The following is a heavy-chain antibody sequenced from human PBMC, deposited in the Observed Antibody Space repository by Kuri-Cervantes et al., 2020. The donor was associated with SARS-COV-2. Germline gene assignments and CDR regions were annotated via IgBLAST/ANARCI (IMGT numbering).Heavy chain of an antibody. V-gene: IGHV3-21*01. D-gene: IGHD2-2*02. J-gene: IGHJ4*02. CDR1: GFTFSSYS. CDR2: ISSSSSYI. CDR3: ARGCSGIGCYTRHLDY. Sequence: GESLKISCAASGFTFSSYSMNWVRQAPGKGLEWVSSISSSSSYIYYADSVKGRCTISRDNAKNSLYLQMNSLRAEDTAVYYCARGCSGIGCYTRHLDYWGQGTLVTVSS.